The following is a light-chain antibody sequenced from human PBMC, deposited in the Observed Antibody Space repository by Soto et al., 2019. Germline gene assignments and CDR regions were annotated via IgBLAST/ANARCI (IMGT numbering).Light chain of an antibody. CDR3: QHYNSYSEA. CDR1: QTISSW. V-gene: IGKV1-5*03. J-gene: IGKJ1*01. CDR2: KAS. Sequence: DIQMTQSPSTLSGSVGDRVTITCRASQTISSWLAWYKQKPGKAPKLLIYKASTLKSGVPSRFSVSGSGTEFTLTISSLQPDDFATYYCQHYNSYSEAFGQWTKVELK.